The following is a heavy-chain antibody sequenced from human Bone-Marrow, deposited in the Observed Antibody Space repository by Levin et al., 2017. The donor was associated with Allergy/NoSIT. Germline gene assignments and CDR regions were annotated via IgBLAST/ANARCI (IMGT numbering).Heavy chain of an antibody. CDR1: GFTFSSYA. Sequence: PGGSLRLSCAASGFTFSSYAMHWVRQAPGKGLEWVAVVSFDGNAYYYADSVKGRFSVSRDNSKNTLFLQLNSLRPEDTAVYFCAREGPCVSTSCYPNNWFDSWGQGTLVTVSS. CDR2: VSFDGNAY. D-gene: IGHD2-2*01. J-gene: IGHJ5*01. CDR3: AREGPCVSTSCYPNNWFDS. V-gene: IGHV3-30*03.